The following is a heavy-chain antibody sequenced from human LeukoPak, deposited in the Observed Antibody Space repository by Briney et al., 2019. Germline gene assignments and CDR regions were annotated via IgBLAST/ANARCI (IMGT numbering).Heavy chain of an antibody. CDR2: ISSSGSTI. V-gene: IGHV3-48*03. D-gene: IGHD3-9*01. CDR1: GFTFSSYE. J-gene: IGHJ3*02. CDR3: ARDSDSTDYFDWLFVDAFDI. Sequence: GGSLRLSCAASGFTFSSYEMNWVRQAPGKGLEWVSYISSSGSTIYYTDSVKGRFTISRDNAKNSLYLQMNSLRAEDTAVYYCARDSDSTDYFDWLFVDAFDIWGQGTMVTVSS.